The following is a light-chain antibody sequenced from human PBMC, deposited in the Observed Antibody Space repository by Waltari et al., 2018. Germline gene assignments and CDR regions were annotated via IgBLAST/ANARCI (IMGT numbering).Light chain of an antibody. J-gene: IGLJ2*01. CDR2: EKN. CDR1: SSNIGKNY. V-gene: IGLV1-51*02. CDR3: ETWDSSLSAVV. Sequence: QSVLTQPPSVSAAPGQKVTVSCSGSSSNIGKNYVSWYQQLPGTAPKLLIYEKNERPSGIPDRFSGSKSGTSATLGITGLQTGDEADYYCETWDSSLSAVVFGGGTKLTVL.